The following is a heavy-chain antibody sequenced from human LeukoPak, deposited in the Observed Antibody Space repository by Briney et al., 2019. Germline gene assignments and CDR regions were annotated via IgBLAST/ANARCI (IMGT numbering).Heavy chain of an antibody. J-gene: IGHJ4*02. V-gene: IGHV3-7*01. D-gene: IGHD1-26*01. CDR1: GYLLSSYW. CDR2: IKQDGNEK. CDR3: ARVYGSYYYFDY. Sequence: GGTLRLLCAASGYLLSSYWMSWVRQAPGKGLEGVANIKQDGNEKYYVYSVESRFTISRDNANNSLYLQMNSLRAEDTVVYYCARVYGSYYYFDYWGQGTLVTVSS.